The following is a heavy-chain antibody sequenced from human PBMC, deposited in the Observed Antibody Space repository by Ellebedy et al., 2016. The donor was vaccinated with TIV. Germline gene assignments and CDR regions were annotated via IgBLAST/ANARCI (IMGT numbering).Heavy chain of an antibody. CDR2: FLYSGRT. CDR3: ARVFRTDDFIDF. D-gene: IGHD3/OR15-3a*01. V-gene: IGHV4-39*01. CDR1: GDSISSSSYY. J-gene: IGHJ4*02. Sequence: SETLSLXXTVSGDSISSSSYYWVWIRQPPGKGLEWIGSFLYSGRTHYNPSLKSRVTMSVDTSKNQFSLRLSSVTAADTVVYYCARVFRTDDFIDFWGQGTLVTVSS.